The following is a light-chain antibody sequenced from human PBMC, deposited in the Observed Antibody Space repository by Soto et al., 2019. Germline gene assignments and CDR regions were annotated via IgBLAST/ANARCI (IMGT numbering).Light chain of an antibody. J-gene: IGKJ5*01. Sequence: EIVMTQSPVTLSVSPGDTATLSCRASQSVSSSYLVWYQQKPGQAPRLLIYGASSRATGIPDRFSGSGSGTDFTLTISRLEPEDFEVYYCQQYGSSPPRITFGQGTRLEIK. CDR3: QQYGSSPPRIT. CDR1: QSVSSSY. V-gene: IGKV3-20*01. CDR2: GAS.